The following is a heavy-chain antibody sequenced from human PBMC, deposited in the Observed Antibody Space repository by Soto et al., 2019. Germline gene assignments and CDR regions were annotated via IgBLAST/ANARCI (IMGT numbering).Heavy chain of an antibody. V-gene: IGHV4-39*01. J-gene: IGHJ4*02. CDR2: INYSEST. CDR1: GGSISRSSYY. CDR3: PTLLNGLHFDY. Sequence: QLQLQESGPGLVKPSETLSLTCTVSGGSISRSSYYWGWFRKPPGKGLEWNGTINYSESTNYNQSHKSRVTISVDTSKNQFSQKLSSMTAADTAVYDCPTLLNGLHFDYWAQGTLFTVSS.